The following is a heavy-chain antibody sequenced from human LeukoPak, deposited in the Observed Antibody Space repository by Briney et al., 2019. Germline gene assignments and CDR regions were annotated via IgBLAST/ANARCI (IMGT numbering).Heavy chain of an antibody. D-gene: IGHD2-15*01. Sequence: SVKVSCKASGGTFSSYAIIWVRQAPGQGLEWMGRIIPILGIANYAQKFQGRVTITADKSTSTAYMELSSLRSEDTAVYYCARGVVGGANDYWGQGTLVTVSS. CDR3: ARGVVGGANDY. CDR1: GGTFSSYA. J-gene: IGHJ4*02. V-gene: IGHV1-69*04. CDR2: IIPILGIA.